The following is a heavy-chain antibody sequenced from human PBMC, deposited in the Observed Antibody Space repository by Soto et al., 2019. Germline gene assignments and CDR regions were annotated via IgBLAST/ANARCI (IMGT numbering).Heavy chain of an antibody. D-gene: IGHD6-13*01. Sequence: GSLRLSCAASGFTFSSYDMHWVRQATGKGLEWVSAIGTAGDTYYPGSVKGRFTISRENAKNSLYLQMNSLRAGDTAVYYCARAKGAAAGTGVANWFGPWGQGTLVTVSS. CDR1: GFTFSSYD. V-gene: IGHV3-13*01. J-gene: IGHJ5*02. CDR3: ARAKGAAAGTGVANWFGP. CDR2: IGTAGDT.